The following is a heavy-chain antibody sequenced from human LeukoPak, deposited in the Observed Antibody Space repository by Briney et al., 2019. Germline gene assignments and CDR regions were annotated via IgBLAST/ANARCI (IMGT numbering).Heavy chain of an antibody. CDR1: GFTFDDYA. CDR3: ARRLSLRFDAFAV. V-gene: IGHV3-23*01. Sequence: GGSLRLSCAASGFTFDDYAMTWIRQSPGKGLEWVSSMSDIGPNTYYADSVKGRFTISRDTSKNTLFLQMNSLRAEDTALYFCARRLSLRFDAFAVWGPGTVVTVSS. CDR2: MSDIGPNT. D-gene: IGHD3-3*01. J-gene: IGHJ3*01.